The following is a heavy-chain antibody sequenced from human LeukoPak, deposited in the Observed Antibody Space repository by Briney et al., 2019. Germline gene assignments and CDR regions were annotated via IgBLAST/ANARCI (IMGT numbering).Heavy chain of an antibody. CDR2: IYYSGST. CDR3: AKDMDSHYYGSGSYFDC. V-gene: IGHV4-39*07. Sequence: PSETLSLTCTVSGGSISSSSYYWGWLRQPPGMGLEWIGSIYYSGSTYYNPSLKSRVTISVDTSKNHFSLKLSSVTAEDTAVYYCAKDMDSHYYGSGSYFDCWGQGTLVTVSS. CDR1: GGSISSSSYY. D-gene: IGHD3-10*01. J-gene: IGHJ4*02.